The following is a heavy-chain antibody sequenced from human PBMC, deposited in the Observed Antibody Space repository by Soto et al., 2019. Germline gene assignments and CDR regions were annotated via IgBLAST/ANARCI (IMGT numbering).Heavy chain of an antibody. V-gene: IGHV3-23*01. Sequence: PGGSLRLSCAASGFTFSTYAMNWVRQAPGKGLEWVSSISGGSGATYYTNSVKGRFSVSRDNSKNTLSLQMNSLRAEDTAVYYCAKDLGYDSGGSYSDALDMWGQGTMVTVSS. D-gene: IGHD3-22*01. CDR2: ISGGSGAT. CDR3: AKDLGYDSGGSYSDALDM. J-gene: IGHJ3*02. CDR1: GFTFSTYA.